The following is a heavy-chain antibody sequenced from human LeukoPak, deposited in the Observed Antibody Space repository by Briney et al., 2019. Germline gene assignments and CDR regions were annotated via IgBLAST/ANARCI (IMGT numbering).Heavy chain of an antibody. CDR2: IYYSGST. Sequence: KSSETLSLTCTVSSISISSLHWIWIPQPPGKGLVWIGYIYYSGSTYYNPSLKSRVTISVDTPNNQFSLKLSSVTAADTAVYYCARRVGHSYGVTGAGAFDMWGQGTMVTVSS. CDR1: SISISSLH. D-gene: IGHD5-18*01. V-gene: IGHV4-59*11. J-gene: IGHJ3*02. CDR3: ARRVGHSYGVTGAGAFDM.